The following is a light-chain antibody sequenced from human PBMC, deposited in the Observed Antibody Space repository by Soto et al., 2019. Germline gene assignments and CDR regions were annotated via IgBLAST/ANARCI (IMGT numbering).Light chain of an antibody. CDR2: DAS. Sequence: DIRMTQSPSTLSASVGDRVTITCRASQSISSWLAWYQQKPGKAPNLLNYDASSLESGVPSRFSGNASGTEFTLTISSLQPDDFAAYYRQQYNSYSQDTFGQGTKLEIK. CDR3: QQYNSYSQDT. J-gene: IGKJ2*01. V-gene: IGKV1-5*01. CDR1: QSISSW.